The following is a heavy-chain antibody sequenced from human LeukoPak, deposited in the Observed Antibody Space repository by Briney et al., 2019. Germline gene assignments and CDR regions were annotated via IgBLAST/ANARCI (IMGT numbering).Heavy chain of an antibody. CDR3: ARALYGDFPL. CDR2: IYYSGST. CDR1: GGSISSYY. J-gene: IGHJ4*02. Sequence: SETLSLTCTVSGGSISSYYWSWIRQPPGKGLEWIGYIYYSGSTNYNPSLKSRVTISVDTSKNQFSLKLSSVTAADTAVYYCARALYGDFPLWGQGTLVTVSS. D-gene: IGHD4-17*01. V-gene: IGHV4-59*08.